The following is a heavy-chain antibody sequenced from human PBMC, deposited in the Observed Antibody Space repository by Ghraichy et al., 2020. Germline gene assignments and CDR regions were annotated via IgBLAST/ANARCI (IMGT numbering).Heavy chain of an antibody. CDR1: GYMFTRYY. Sequence: ASVKVSCKASGYMFTRYYIHWVRQAPGEGLEWMGSINPSGGSTTYAQNFQGRVTMTRDTSTSTVYMELGSLRSEDTAVYYCATLGGGPYYGMDVWGQGTTVTVSS. D-gene: IGHD3-16*01. CDR2: INPSGGST. CDR3: ATLGGGPYYGMDV. J-gene: IGHJ6*02. V-gene: IGHV1-46*01.